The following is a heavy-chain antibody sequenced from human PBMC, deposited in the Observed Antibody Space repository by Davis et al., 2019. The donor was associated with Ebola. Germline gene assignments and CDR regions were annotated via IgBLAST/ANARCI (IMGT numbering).Heavy chain of an antibody. J-gene: IGHJ4*02. CDR2: SNSDGSST. Sequence: GESLKISCVASGFTSSSYWMHWVRQAPGKGLVWVSRSNSDGSSTTYADSVKGRFTISRDNAKNTLYLQMNSLSAEDTAVYYCARGRGDCRSTSCYIDYWGQGTLVTVSS. CDR3: ARGRGDCRSTSCYIDY. V-gene: IGHV3-74*01. D-gene: IGHD2-2*02. CDR1: GFTSSSYW.